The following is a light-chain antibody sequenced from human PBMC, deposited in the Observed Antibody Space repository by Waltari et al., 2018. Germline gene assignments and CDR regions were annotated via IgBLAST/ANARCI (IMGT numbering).Light chain of an antibody. V-gene: IGLV4-69*01. CDR1: SGHSNHI. CDR3: QTGGHGTWV. J-gene: IGLJ3*02. Sequence: QLVVTQSPSASASLGASVKPTCTLSSGHSNHIIALLPQRPAKGPRYLMTVNSDGSHIRGDEIPDRFSGSSSGAERYLTISSLQSEDEADYYCQTGGHGTWVFGGGTKLTVL. CDR2: VNSDGSH.